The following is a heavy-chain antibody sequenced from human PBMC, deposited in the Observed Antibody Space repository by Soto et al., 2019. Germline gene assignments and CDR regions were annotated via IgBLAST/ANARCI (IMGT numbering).Heavy chain of an antibody. Sequence: GASVKVSCKASGYTFTRYAMHWVRQGPGQRLEWMGWINAGNGNTKYSQKFQGRVTITRDTSASTAYMELSSLRSEDTAVYYCARVRFLEWLGVFDPWGQGTLVTVSS. CDR3: ARVRFLEWLGVFDP. CDR2: INAGNGNT. CDR1: GYTFTRYA. V-gene: IGHV1-3*01. D-gene: IGHD3-3*01. J-gene: IGHJ5*02.